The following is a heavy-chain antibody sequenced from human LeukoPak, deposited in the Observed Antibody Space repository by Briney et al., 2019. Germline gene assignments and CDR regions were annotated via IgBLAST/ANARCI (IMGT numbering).Heavy chain of an antibody. D-gene: IGHD1-20*01. CDR3: ARDITGGEDY. CDR1: GYTFTRYS. CDR2: IGGYNGDT. Sequence: GASVKVSCKASGYTFTRYSITWFRQAPGQGLEWMGWIGGYNGDTKHPQKFQDRVTVTTDTSSTTVYMELRSLRSDDTAVYYCARDITGGEDYWGQGTLVTVSS. J-gene: IGHJ4*02. V-gene: IGHV1-18*01.